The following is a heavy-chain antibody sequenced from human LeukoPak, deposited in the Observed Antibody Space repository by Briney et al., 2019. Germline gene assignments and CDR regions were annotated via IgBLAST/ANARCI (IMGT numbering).Heavy chain of an antibody. D-gene: IGHD3-10*02. Sequence: GGSLRLSCAASGFTFSSYEMNWVRQAPEKGLEWVSYISSSGSTRYYADSVKGRFTISRDNAKNSLYLQMNSLRAEDTAVYYCAELGITMIGGVWGKGTTVTISS. V-gene: IGHV3-48*03. CDR2: ISSSGSTR. CDR1: GFTFSSYE. J-gene: IGHJ6*04. CDR3: AELGITMIGGV.